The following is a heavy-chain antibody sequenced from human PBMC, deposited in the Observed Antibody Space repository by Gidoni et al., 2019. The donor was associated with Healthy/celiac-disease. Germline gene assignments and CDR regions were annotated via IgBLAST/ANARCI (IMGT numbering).Heavy chain of an antibody. D-gene: IGHD6-19*01. CDR2: IIPIFGTA. J-gene: IGHJ4*02. Sequence: VQLAQSGAEVTKPGSSLKVYCKASGGIFSRYAISWVRQAPGPGLEWMGGIIPIFGTANYAQKFQDRITITADESTSTAYMELSSLRSEDTAAYYCARDRYTHYSKWLVPDPYWGQGTLVTVSS. V-gene: IGHV1-69*01. CDR1: GGIFSRYA. CDR3: ARDRYTHYSKWLVPDPY.